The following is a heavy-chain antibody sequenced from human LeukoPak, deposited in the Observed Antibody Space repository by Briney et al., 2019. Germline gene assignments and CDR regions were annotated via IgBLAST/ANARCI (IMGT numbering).Heavy chain of an antibody. CDR1: GYSFTSYW. J-gene: IGHJ4*02. V-gene: IGHV5-51*01. Sequence: GESLKISCKGSGYSFTSYWIGWVRQMPGKGLELMGIIYPGDSVTRYSPSFQGQDTISADKSISTAYLQWSSLKASDTAMYYCARYYYDSSGYYYVGYWGQGTLVTVSS. D-gene: IGHD3-22*01. CDR2: IYPGDSVT. CDR3: ARYYYDSSGYYYVGY.